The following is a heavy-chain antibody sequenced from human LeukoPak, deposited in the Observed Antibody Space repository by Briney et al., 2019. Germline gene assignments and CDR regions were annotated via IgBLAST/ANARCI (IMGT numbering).Heavy chain of an antibody. V-gene: IGHV4-39*07. CDR2: IYYSGST. Sequence: SETLSLTCTVSGGSISSSSYYWGWIRQPPGKGLEWIGSIYYSGSTYYNPSLMSRVTISVDTSKNQFSLKLSSVTAADTAVYYCARQNLYDISGSYWGQGTLVTVSS. J-gene: IGHJ4*02. CDR3: ARQNLYDISGSY. CDR1: GGSISSSSYY. D-gene: IGHD3-22*01.